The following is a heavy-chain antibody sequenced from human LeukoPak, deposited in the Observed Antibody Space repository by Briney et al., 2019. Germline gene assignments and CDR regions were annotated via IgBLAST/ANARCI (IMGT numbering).Heavy chain of an antibody. CDR1: GYTFTSYD. CDR2: MSPNSGNT. D-gene: IGHD2-2*01. CDR3: ARQEQLLYYYYYGMDV. V-gene: IGHV1-8*01. J-gene: IGHJ6*02. Sequence: GASVKVSCKASGYTFTSYDINWVRQATGQGLEWMGWMSPNSGNTGYAQKFQGRVTMTRNTSISTAYMELSSLRSEDTAVYYCARQEQLLYYYYYGMDVWGQGTTVTVSS.